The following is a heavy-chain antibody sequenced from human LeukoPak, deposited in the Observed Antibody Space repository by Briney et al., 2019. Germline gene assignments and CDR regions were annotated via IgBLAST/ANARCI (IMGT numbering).Heavy chain of an antibody. V-gene: IGHV3-30*03. J-gene: IGHJ4*02. CDR1: GFTFSSYG. CDR3: ARRFNSYYFDY. Sequence: GGSLRLSCAASGFTFSSYGMHWVRQAPGKGLEWVAVISYLGDNKYYSDSVKGRFTISRDNSKNTLYLQMNSLRAEDMAVYYCARRFNSYYFDYWGQGTLVTVSS. CDR2: ISYLGDNK. D-gene: IGHD4-23*01.